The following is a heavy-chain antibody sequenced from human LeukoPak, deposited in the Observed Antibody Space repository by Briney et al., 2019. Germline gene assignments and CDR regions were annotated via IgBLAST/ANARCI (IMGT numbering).Heavy chain of an antibody. CDR1: GFTFNTYA. V-gene: IGHV3-53*01. CDR2: IYSGGST. J-gene: IGHJ4*02. Sequence: GGSLRLSCAASGFTFNTYAMSWLRQAPGKGLEWVSVIYSGGSTYYADSVKGRFTISRDNSKKMQYLQMNSLRAEDTAVYYCARTADSGSYFDYWGQGTLVTVSS. CDR3: ARTADSGSYFDY. D-gene: IGHD1-26*01.